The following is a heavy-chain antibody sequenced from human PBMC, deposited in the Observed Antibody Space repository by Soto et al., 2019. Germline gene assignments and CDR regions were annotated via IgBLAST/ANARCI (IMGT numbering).Heavy chain of an antibody. CDR1: GFTFSSYA. CDR3: AKDLHDYGDYMGGFDY. D-gene: IGHD4-17*01. J-gene: IGHJ4*02. Sequence: EVQLLASGGGLVQPGGSLRLSCAASGFTFSSYAMSWVRQAPGKGLEWVSAISGSGGSTYYADSVKGRFTISRDNSKNTLYLQMNSLRAEDTAVYYCAKDLHDYGDYMGGFDYWGQGTLVTVSS. V-gene: IGHV3-23*01. CDR2: ISGSGGST.